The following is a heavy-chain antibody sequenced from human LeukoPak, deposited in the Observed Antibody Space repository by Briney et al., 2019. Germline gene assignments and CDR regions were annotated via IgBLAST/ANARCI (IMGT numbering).Heavy chain of an antibody. V-gene: IGHV3-33*06. CDR2: IWYDGSNK. D-gene: IGHD4-17*01. Sequence: PGGSLRLSCAASGFTFSTYGIHWVRQAPGKGLEWVAVIWYDGSNKYYADSVKGRFTISRDNSKNTLYLQMNSLRAEDTAVYYCAKEGVHGDYDYWGQGTLVTVSS. CDR1: GFTFSTYG. J-gene: IGHJ4*02. CDR3: AKEGVHGDYDY.